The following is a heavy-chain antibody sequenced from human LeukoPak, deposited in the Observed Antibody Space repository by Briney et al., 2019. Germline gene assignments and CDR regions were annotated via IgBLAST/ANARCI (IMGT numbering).Heavy chain of an antibody. J-gene: IGHJ4*02. Sequence: SEALSLTCAVYGGSFSGYYWSWIRQPPGKGLEWIGEINHSGSTNYNPSLNSRVTISVDTSKNQFSLKLSSVTAADTAVYYCAREPYGGNSELGYWGQGTLVTVSS. CDR2: INHSGST. CDR3: AREPYGGNSELGY. V-gene: IGHV4-34*01. CDR1: GGSFSGYY. D-gene: IGHD4-23*01.